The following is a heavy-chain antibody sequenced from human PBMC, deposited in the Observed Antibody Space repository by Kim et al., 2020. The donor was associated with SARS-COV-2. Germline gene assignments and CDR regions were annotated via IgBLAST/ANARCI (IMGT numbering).Heavy chain of an antibody. V-gene: IGHV3-74*03. CDR2: ST. CDR3: TRGQLVYSY. D-gene: IGHD6-13*01. Sequence: STTYADSVKGRFIVSRDNARNTLYLEMKSLTAEDTAVYYCTRGQLVYSYWGRGTQVTVSS. J-gene: IGHJ1*01.